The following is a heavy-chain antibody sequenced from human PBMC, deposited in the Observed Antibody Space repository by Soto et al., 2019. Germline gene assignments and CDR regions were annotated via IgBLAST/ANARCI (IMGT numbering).Heavy chain of an antibody. CDR3: TRRQLALYYYYGMDV. D-gene: IGHD6-6*01. Sequence: PVGSLRLSCAASWFTFSGSAMHWVRQASGKGLEWVGRIRSKANSYATAYAASVKGRFTISRDDSKNTAYLQMNSLKTEDTAVYYCTRRQLALYYYYGMDVWGQGTTVTVSS. J-gene: IGHJ6*02. CDR1: WFTFSGSA. CDR2: IRSKANSYAT. V-gene: IGHV3-73*01.